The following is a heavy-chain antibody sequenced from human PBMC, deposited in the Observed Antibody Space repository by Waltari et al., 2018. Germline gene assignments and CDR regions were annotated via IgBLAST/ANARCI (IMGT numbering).Heavy chain of an antibody. J-gene: IGHJ4*02. CDR2: ISGRGGST. CDR1: GFTFSSYA. V-gene: IGHV3-23*01. Sequence: EVQLLESGGGLVQPGGSLRLSCAASGFTFSSYAMSWVRQAPGKGLEWVSAISGRGGSTYYADSVKGRFTISRDNSKNTLYLQMNSLRAEDTAVYYCAKVPLTDFWSGYYPFDYWGQGTLVTVSS. CDR3: AKVPLTDFWSGYYPFDY. D-gene: IGHD3-3*01.